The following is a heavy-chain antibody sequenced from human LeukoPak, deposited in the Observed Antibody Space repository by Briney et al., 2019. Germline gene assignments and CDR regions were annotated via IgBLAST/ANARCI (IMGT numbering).Heavy chain of an antibody. CDR1: GFTFSSHW. D-gene: IGHD3-10*01. CDR2: INSDGSST. V-gene: IGHV3-74*01. J-gene: IGHJ5*02. Sequence: PGGSLRLSCAASGFTFSSHWMHWVRQAPGKGLVWVSRINSDGSSTSYADSVKGRFTISRDNAKNTLYLQMNSLRAEDTAVYYCAREGNYYYGSGSPGWFDPWGQGTLVTVSS. CDR3: AREGNYYYGSGSPGWFDP.